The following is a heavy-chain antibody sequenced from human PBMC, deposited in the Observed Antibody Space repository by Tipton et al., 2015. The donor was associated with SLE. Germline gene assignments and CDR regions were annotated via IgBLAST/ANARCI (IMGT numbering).Heavy chain of an antibody. CDR2: INPSGGST. D-gene: IGHD3-16*01. J-gene: IGHJ6*03. CDR1: GYIFTRYY. CDR3: ARDGGSSENYMDV. Sequence: QLVQSGAEVKKPGASVKVSCMASGYIFTRYYMHWVRQAPGQGLEWMGIINPSGGSTSYAQKFQGRVTMTRDTSTSTVYMELSSLRSEDTAVYYCARDGGSSENYMDVWGKGTTVTVSS. V-gene: IGHV1-46*01.